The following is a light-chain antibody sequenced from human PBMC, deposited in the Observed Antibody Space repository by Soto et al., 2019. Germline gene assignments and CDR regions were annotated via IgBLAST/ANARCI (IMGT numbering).Light chain of an antibody. CDR2: GAS. J-gene: IGKJ2*02. V-gene: IGKV3-20*01. CDR3: QQYCSSPCT. CDR1: QTVSSSY. Sequence: EIVLTQSPGTLSLSPGERATLSCRASQTVSSSYLAWYRQKPGQAPRLLIYGASSRATGIPDRFSGSGSGTDFTLTISRLEPEDFAVYYCQQYCSSPCTFGQGTKLEIK.